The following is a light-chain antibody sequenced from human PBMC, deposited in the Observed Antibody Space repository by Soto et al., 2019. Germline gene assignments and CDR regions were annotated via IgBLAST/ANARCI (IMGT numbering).Light chain of an antibody. J-gene: IGKJ4*01. V-gene: IGKV3-15*01. CDR1: QSVSSN. Sequence: EIVMTQSPATLSVSPGERATLSCRASQSVSSNLAWYQQKPGQAPRLLIYGASTRATGIPARFSGSGSGTEFTLTISSMQFEDFAVYYCQQYNNWSPRTFGGGTKVEIK. CDR2: GAS. CDR3: QQYNNWSPRT.